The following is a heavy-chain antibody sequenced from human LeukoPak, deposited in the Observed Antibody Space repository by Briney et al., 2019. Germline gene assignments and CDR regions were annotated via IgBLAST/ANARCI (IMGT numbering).Heavy chain of an antibody. V-gene: IGHV4-39*07. CDR2: IYYSGNT. Sequence: SETLSLTCTVSGDSISSSNSYWGWIRQPPGKGLEWIGSIYYSGNTYYNASLKSRVTISVDTSKNQFSLKLSSVTAADTAVYYCATPVTTFASNAFDIWGQGTMVTVSS. CDR3: ATPVTTFASNAFDI. D-gene: IGHD4-17*01. J-gene: IGHJ3*02. CDR1: GDSISSSNSY.